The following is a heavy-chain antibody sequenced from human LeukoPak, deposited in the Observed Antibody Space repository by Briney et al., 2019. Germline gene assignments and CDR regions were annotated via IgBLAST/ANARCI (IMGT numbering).Heavy chain of an antibody. CDR3: ARDASGTVDY. D-gene: IGHD3-10*01. J-gene: IGHJ4*02. CDR2: IYYSGST. V-gene: IGHV4-31*03. CDR1: GGSISSGGYH. Sequence: PSQTLSLTCTVSGGSISSGGYHWTWIRQPPGKGLEWIGYIYYSGSTYYNPSLKSRVTISVDTSKNQFSLKLSSVTAADTAVYYCARDASGTVDYWGQGTLVTVSS.